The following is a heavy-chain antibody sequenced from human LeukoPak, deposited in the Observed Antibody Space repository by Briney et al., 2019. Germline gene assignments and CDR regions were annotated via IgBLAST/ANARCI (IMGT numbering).Heavy chain of an antibody. D-gene: IGHD6-13*01. CDR1: GFTVSSNY. J-gene: IGHJ6*02. CDR2: IYSGGST. V-gene: IGHV3-66*02. CDR3: AKVGYSSSLTDYYYYGMDV. Sequence: GGSLRLSCAASGFTVSSNYMSWVRQAPGKGLEWVSVIYSGGSTYYADSVKGRFTISRDNSKNTLYLQMNSLRAEDTAVYYCAKVGYSSSLTDYYYYGMDVWGQGTTVTASS.